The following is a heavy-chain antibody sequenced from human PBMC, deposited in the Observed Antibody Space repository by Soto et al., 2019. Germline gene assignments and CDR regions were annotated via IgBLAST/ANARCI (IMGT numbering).Heavy chain of an antibody. Sequence: ESGGGVVQPGRSLRLSCAASGFTFSSYPIHWVRQAPGKGLEWVGSISYVGTSEDFADSLRGRFTLSRDNSKNMLWLQMNSLRSEDTAVYYCLRDYSGWFDFWGQGTLVTVSS. CDR1: GFTFSSYP. CDR3: LRDYSGWFDF. J-gene: IGHJ5*01. V-gene: IGHV3-30-3*01. D-gene: IGHD3-10*01. CDR2: ISYVGTSE.